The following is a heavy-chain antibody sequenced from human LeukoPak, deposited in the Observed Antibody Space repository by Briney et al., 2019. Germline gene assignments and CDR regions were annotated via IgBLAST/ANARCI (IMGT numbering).Heavy chain of an antibody. CDR1: GFTFSSYE. CDR3: ARGPPAALYYYFYMDV. Sequence: PGGSLRLSCAASGFTFSSYEMNWVRQAPGKGLEWVSYISSSGSTIYYADSVKGRFTISRDNAKNTLYLQMNSLRAEDTAVYYCARGPPAALYYYFYMDVWGKGTMVTVSS. D-gene: IGHD6-25*01. CDR2: ISSSGSTI. J-gene: IGHJ6*03. V-gene: IGHV3-48*03.